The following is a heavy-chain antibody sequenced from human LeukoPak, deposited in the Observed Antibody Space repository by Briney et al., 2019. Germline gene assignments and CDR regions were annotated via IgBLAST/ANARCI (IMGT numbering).Heavy chain of an antibody. D-gene: IGHD3-22*01. CDR3: ATDSSGYYYYYYYMDV. V-gene: IGHV4-39*07. CDR1: GGSISSSSYY. CDR2: IYYSGST. J-gene: IGHJ6*03. Sequence: SETLSLTCTVSGGSISSSSYYWGWIRQPPGKGLEWIGSIYYSGSTYYNPSLKSRVTISVDTSKNQFSLKLSSVTAADTAVYYCATDSSGYYYYYYYMDVWGKGTTVTVSS.